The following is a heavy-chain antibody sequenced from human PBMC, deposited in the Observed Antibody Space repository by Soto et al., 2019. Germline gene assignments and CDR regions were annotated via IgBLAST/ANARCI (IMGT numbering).Heavy chain of an antibody. CDR3: ARAPVATVTTGPTLDV. CDR1: GGSFSGYY. V-gene: IGHV4-34*01. D-gene: IGHD4-17*01. J-gene: IGHJ6*04. Sequence: SETLSLTCAVYGGSFSGYYWSWIRQPPGKGLEWIGEINHSGSTNYNPSLKSRVTISVDTSKNQFSLKLSSVTAADTAVYYCARAPVATVTTGPTLDVWGKGTTVTVSS. CDR2: INHSGST.